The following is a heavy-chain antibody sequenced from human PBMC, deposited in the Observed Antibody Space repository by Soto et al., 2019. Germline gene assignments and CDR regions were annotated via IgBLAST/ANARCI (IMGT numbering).Heavy chain of an antibody. CDR3: ARQVPAAIRLGWFDP. J-gene: IGHJ5*02. V-gene: IGHV4-39*01. CDR1: GGSISRSTYY. CDR2: IYYSGST. D-gene: IGHD2-2*02. Sequence: SETLSLTCTVSGGSISRSTYYWGWIRQPPGKGLEWVESIYYSGSTYYRPYLKSRVTISVDTSKNQFSLKLSSVTAADTAVYYCARQVPAAIRLGWFDPWGQGTLVTVSS.